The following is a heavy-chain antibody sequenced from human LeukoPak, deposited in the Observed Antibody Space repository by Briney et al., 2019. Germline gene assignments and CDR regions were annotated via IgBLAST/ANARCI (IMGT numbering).Heavy chain of an antibody. CDR3: ARDRITMVQGVITYFDY. Sequence: GGSLRLSCAASGFTFSSYSMNWVRQAPGKGLEWVSSISSSSSYIYYADSVKGRFTISRDNAKNSLYLQMNSLRAEGTAVYYCARDRITMVQGVITYFDYWGQGTLVTVSS. J-gene: IGHJ4*02. V-gene: IGHV3-21*01. CDR2: ISSSSSYI. D-gene: IGHD3-10*01. CDR1: GFTFSSYS.